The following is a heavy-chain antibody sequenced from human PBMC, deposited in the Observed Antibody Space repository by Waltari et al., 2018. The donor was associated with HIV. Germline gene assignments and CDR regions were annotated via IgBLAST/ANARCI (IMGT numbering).Heavy chain of an antibody. J-gene: IGHJ4*02. Sequence: QVQLVESGGGVVQPGRSGRLSCAASGFTFSSFGMPWVRQAPGKGLEWVAVISNDGSSKYYADSVKGRFTISRDNSKNTLYLHMNSLRAEDTAVYYCASPFYSDSTTYYYGLDYWGQGTLVTVSS. CDR1: GFTFSSFG. CDR3: ASPFYSDSTTYYYGLDY. CDR2: ISNDGSSK. V-gene: IGHV3-30-3*01. D-gene: IGHD3-22*01.